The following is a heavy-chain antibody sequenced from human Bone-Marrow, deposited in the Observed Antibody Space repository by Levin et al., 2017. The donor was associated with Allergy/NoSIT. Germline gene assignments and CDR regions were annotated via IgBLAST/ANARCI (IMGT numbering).Heavy chain of an antibody. CDR2: IYTTGST. Sequence: SETLSLTCSVSGGSISSGRYYFTWVRQSAGTGLEWIGRIYTTGSTNYNPSLESRVTISRDTFKKEVYLTLSSVTAADTAVYYCARDRLASLYYYSMDVWGRWTTVIVSS. V-gene: IGHV4-61*02. CDR1: GGSISSGRYY. CDR3: ARDRLASLYYYSMDV. J-gene: IGHJ6*03.